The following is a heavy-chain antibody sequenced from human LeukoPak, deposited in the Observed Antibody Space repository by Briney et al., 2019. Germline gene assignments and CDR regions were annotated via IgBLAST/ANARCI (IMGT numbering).Heavy chain of an antibody. CDR2: ISSSGSTI. CDR3: ARKYSSPYYYYYYYYMDV. J-gene: IGHJ6*03. V-gene: IGHV3-48*03. D-gene: IGHD6-6*01. Sequence: GGSLRLSCAASGFTFSSYEMNWVRQAPGKGLEWVSYISSSGSTIYYADSVKGRFTISRDNSKNTLYLQMNSLRAEDTAVYYCARKYSSPYYYYYYYYMDVWGKGTTVTVSS. CDR1: GFTFSSYE.